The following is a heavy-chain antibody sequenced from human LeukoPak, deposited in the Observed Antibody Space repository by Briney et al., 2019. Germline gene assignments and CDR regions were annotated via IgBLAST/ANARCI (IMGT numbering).Heavy chain of an antibody. V-gene: IGHV3-21*01. CDR1: GFTFNDYN. CDR3: ARERNFYYFDY. J-gene: IGHJ4*02. CDR2: ITGDCNYI. D-gene: IGHD3-3*01. Sequence: PGGSLRLSCAASGFTFNDYNMTWVRQAPGKGLEWVSSITGDCNYIFYADSVKGRFTISRDNAQNSLFLELNSLRGEDTAVYYCARERNFYYFDYWGQGALVTVSS.